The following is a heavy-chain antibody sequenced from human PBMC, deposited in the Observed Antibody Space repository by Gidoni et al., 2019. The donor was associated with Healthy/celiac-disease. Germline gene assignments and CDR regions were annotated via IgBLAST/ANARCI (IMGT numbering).Heavy chain of an antibody. CDR3: AKDISAGYSSGCYDY. CDR1: GFTFSSYG. D-gene: IGHD6-19*01. V-gene: IGHV3-30*18. CDR2: ISYDGSNK. J-gene: IGHJ4*02. Sequence: QVQLVESGGGVVQPGRSLRLSCAASGFTFSSYGMHWVRQAPGKGLAWLAVISYDGSNKYYADSVKGRFTISRDNSKNTLYLQMNSLRAEDTAVYYCAKDISAGYSSGCYDYWGQGTLVTVSS.